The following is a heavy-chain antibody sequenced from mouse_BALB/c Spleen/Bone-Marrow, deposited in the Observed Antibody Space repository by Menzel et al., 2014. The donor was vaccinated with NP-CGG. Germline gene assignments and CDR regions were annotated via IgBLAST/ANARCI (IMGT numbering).Heavy chain of an antibody. CDR1: GYTFTTYW. CDR2: IYPGDGDP. J-gene: IGHJ1*01. CDR3: TTVHYGRYEYFDV. D-gene: IGHD1-1*02. Sequence: VQLQQSGAELAGPGASVKLSCKGTGYTFTTYWMQWVKQRPGQGLKWIGAIYPGDGDPSYIQKFKGKATLTADKSSSTAYTQLSSLASEDSAVYYCTTVHYGRYEYFDVWGAGTTVTVSS. V-gene: IGHV1-87*01.